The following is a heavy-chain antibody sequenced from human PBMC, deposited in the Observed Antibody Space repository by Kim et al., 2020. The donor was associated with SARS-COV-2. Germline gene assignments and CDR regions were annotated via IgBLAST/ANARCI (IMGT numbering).Heavy chain of an antibody. CDR2: ISGSGGST. D-gene: IGHD3-22*01. J-gene: IGHJ4*02. CDR3: AKDRYISPYDSSGYYFPPYPPAYDY. V-gene: IGHV3-23*01. CDR1: GFTFSSYA. Sequence: GGSLRLSCAASGFTFSSYAMSWVRQAPGKGLEWVSAISGSGGSTYYADSVKGRFTISRDNSKNTLYLQMNSLRAEDTAVYYCAKDRYISPYDSSGYYFPPYPPAYDYWGQGTLVTVSS.